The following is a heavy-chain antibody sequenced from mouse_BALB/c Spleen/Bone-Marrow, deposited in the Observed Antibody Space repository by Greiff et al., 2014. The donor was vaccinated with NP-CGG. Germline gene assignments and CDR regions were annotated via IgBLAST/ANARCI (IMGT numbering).Heavy chain of an antibody. J-gene: IGHJ3*01. CDR1: GFDFSRYW. D-gene: IGHD2-3*01. CDR3: ATNGYYGWIAY. Sequence: EVQLQQSGGGLVQPGGSLKLSCAASGFDFSRYWMTWVRQAPGKGLEWIGEINPDSSTINYTPSLKDKFIISIDNAKNTLYLQMSKVRSEDTALYYCATNGYYGWIAYWGQGTLVTVSA. CDR2: INPDSSTI. V-gene: IGHV4-1*02.